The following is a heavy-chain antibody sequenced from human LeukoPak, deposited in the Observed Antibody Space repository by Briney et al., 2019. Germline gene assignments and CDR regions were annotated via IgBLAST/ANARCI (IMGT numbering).Heavy chain of an antibody. CDR1: GYTFTSYG. D-gene: IGHD1-20*01. CDR3: AREGRDELYNWRYDGCDY. V-gene: IGHV1-2*02. Sequence: GASVKVSCKASGYTFTSYGITWVRQAPGQGLEWMGWINPNTGGTHYAQKFQGRVTMTRDTSISTAYMELNRLRTDDTAVHYCAREGRDELYNWRYDGCDYWGQGTLLTVSS. J-gene: IGHJ4*02. CDR2: INPNTGGT.